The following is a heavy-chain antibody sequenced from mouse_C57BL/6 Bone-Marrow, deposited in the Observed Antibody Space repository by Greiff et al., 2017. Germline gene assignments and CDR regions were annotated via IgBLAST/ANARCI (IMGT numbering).Heavy chain of an antibody. CDR2: IDPEDGGT. Sequence: EVQLQQSGAELVRPGASVKLSCTASGFNIKDYYMHWVKQRPEQGLEWIGRIDPEDGGTEYAPKFQGKATMTADTSSNTAYLQLSSLTSEDTAVYYCTTTVVATHWYFDVWGTGTTVTVSS. D-gene: IGHD1-1*01. CDR3: TTTVVATHWYFDV. CDR1: GFNIKDYY. J-gene: IGHJ1*03. V-gene: IGHV14-1*01.